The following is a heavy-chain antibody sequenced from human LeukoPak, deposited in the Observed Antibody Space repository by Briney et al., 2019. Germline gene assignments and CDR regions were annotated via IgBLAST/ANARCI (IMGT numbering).Heavy chain of an antibody. D-gene: IGHD4-23*01. J-gene: IGHJ4*02. V-gene: IGHV3-23*01. Sequence: GGSLRLSCAASGFTFSSYAMSWVRQAPGKGLEWVSAISGSGGSTYYADSVKGRFTISRDNSKNTLYLQMNSLRAEDTAVYYCAKKRARAVVTTGLDYWGQGTLVTVSS. CDR3: AKKRARAVVTTGLDY. CDR2: ISGSGGST. CDR1: GFTFSSYA.